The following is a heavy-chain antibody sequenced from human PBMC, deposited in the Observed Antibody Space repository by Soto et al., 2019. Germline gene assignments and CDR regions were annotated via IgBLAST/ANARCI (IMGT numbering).Heavy chain of an antibody. CDR3: TKVRGDPV. V-gene: IGHV3-23*01. CDR2: ISAGRST. J-gene: IGHJ6*04. D-gene: IGHD4-17*01. Sequence: VQVLESGGDLVQPGGSLRLSCAASGFTFSNYAMNWVRQAPGKGPEWVSGISAGRSTYYADSVKGRFTISRDNSKRTLFLQMDSLRAEDTALYYCTKVRGDPVWGKGTTVTVSS. CDR1: GFTFSNYA.